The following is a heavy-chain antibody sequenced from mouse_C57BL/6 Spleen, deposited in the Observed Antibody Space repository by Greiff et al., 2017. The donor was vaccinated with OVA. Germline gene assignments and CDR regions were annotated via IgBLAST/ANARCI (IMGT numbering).Heavy chain of an antibody. D-gene: IGHD1-1*01. J-gene: IGHJ3*01. CDR1: GFTFSSYA. Sequence: DVLLLQSGDGLVKPGASLKLSCAASGFTFSSYAMSWVRQTPEKRLEWVAYISRGGDYIYYADNVKGHFTISRDNAMNTLYLQMSSLKSEDTAMYYCTSPLYYYGSSAFAYWGQGTLVTVSA. CDR2: ISRGGDYI. V-gene: IGHV5-9-1*02. CDR3: TSPLYYYGSSAFAY.